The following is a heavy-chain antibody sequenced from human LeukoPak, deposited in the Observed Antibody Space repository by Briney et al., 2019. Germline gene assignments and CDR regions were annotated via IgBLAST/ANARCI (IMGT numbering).Heavy chain of an antibody. CDR3: ARGNFYSSFDDAFDI. D-gene: IGHD6-6*01. CDR1: GFTFSSYA. Sequence: GGSLRLSCAASGFTFSSYAMHWVRQAPGKGLEWVAVISYDGSNKYYADSVKGRFTISRDNSKNTLYLQMNSLRAEDTAVYYCARGNFYSSFDDAFDIWGQGTMVTVSS. V-gene: IGHV3-30-3*01. CDR2: ISYDGSNK. J-gene: IGHJ3*02.